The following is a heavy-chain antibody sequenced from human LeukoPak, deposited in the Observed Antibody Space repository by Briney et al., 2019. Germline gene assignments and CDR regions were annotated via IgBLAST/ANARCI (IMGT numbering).Heavy chain of an antibody. J-gene: IGHJ4*02. Sequence: ASVKVSCKASGYTFTSYGISWVRQAPGQGLEWMGWISAYNGNTNYAQKLQGRVTMTTDTSTSTAYMELRSLRSDDTAVYYRAVGYCSSTSCYTFDYWGQGTLVTVSS. CDR2: ISAYNGNT. V-gene: IGHV1-18*01. CDR3: AVGYCSSTSCYTFDY. CDR1: GYTFTSYG. D-gene: IGHD2-2*02.